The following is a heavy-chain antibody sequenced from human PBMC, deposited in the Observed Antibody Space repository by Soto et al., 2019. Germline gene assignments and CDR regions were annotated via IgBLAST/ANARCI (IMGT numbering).Heavy chain of an antibody. Sequence: HVQLQESGPGLVKPSQTLSLTCTVSGDSISSDSYYWSWFRQHPGKGLGWIGYIYYRGNTYYNPSLKSRVIMSVDTSKNQFSLKLSSVTAADTAVYYCARGTISTRPDYWGQGALVAVSS. CDR1: GDSISSDSYY. V-gene: IGHV4-31*03. D-gene: IGHD6-6*01. J-gene: IGHJ4*02. CDR2: IYYRGNT. CDR3: ARGTISTRPDY.